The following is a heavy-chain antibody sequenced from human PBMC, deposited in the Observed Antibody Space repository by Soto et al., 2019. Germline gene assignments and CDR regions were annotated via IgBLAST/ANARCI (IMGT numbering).Heavy chain of an antibody. V-gene: IGHV4-61*03. Sequence: PSETLSLTFTVSGGSVSSVSHYWSWIRQPPGEGLEWIGFIHYSGNTEYNASLKSRLTISLDRSKNHFSLKLSSVTAADTAVYYCARDREGYNYGSYFDYWGQGTLVTVSS. CDR3: ARDREGYNYGSYFDY. CDR1: GGSVSSVSHY. J-gene: IGHJ4*02. D-gene: IGHD5-18*01. CDR2: IHYSGNT.